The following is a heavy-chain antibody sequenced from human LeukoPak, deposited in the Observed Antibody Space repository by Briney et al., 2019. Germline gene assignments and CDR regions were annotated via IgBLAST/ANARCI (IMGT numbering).Heavy chain of an antibody. CDR2: INHSGST. J-gene: IGHJ3*02. V-gene: IGHV4-34*01. D-gene: IGHD3-22*01. CDR3: AAGVITVMVAFDI. CDR1: GGSFSGYY. Sequence: SETLSLTCAVYGGSFSGYYWSWIRQPPGRGLEWIGEINHSGSTNYNPSLKSRVTISVDTSKNQFSLKLSSVTAADTAVYYCAAGVITVMVAFDIWGQGTMVTVSS.